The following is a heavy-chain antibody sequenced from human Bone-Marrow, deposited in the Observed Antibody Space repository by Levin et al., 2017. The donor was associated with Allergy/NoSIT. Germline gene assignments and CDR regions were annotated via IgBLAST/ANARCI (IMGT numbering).Heavy chain of an antibody. J-gene: IGHJ6*03. V-gene: IGHV3-7*01. CDR3: ARGGDHMVQGRWENYMDV. D-gene: IGHD3-10*01. Sequence: GGSLRLSCAASGFTFSSYWMSWVRQAPGKGLEWVANIKQDGSEKYYVDSVKGRFTISRDNAKNSLYLQMNSLRAEDTAVYYCARGGDHMVQGRWENYMDVWGKGTTVTVSS. CDR1: GFTFSSYW. CDR2: IKQDGSEK.